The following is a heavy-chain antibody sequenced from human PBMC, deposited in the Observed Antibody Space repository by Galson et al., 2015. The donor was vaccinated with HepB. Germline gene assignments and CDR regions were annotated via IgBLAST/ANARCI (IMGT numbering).Heavy chain of an antibody. CDR3: ARERPSGGITMGYYYGMDV. D-gene: IGHD3-10*01. CDR2: IIPILGIA. J-gene: IGHJ6*02. Sequence: SVKVSCKASGGTFSSYTISWVRQAPGQGLEWMGRIIPILGIANYAQKFQGRATITADKSTSTAYMELSSLRSEDTAVYYCARERPSGGITMGYYYGMDVWGQGTTVTVAS. CDR1: GGTFSSYT. V-gene: IGHV1-69*04.